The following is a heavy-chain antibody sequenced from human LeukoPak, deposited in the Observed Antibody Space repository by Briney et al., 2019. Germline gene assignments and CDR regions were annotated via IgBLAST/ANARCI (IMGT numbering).Heavy chain of an antibody. J-gene: IGHJ4*02. D-gene: IGHD2-2*01. Sequence: ASVKVSCKVSGYTLTELSMHWVRQAPGKGLEWMGGFDPEDGETIYAQKFQGRVTMTEDTSTDTAYMELSSLRSEDTAVYYCATGPHIVVVPAAPFDYWGQGTLVTVSS. CDR3: ATGPHIVVVPAAPFDY. V-gene: IGHV1-24*01. CDR2: FDPEDGET. CDR1: GYTLTELS.